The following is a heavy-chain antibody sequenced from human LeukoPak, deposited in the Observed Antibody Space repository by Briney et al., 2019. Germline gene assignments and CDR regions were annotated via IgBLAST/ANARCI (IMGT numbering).Heavy chain of an antibody. CDR1: GYIFNTYA. CDR2: IYADSGNT. J-gene: IGHJ4*02. D-gene: IGHD6-13*01. Sequence: EASVKVSCKASGYIFNTYAIHWVRLAPGQRLEWMGWIYADSGNTQYSQNFQGRVTITRNTSISTAYMELSSLRSEDTAVYYCARGSLAAAGIDYWGQGTLVTVSS. CDR3: ARGSLAAAGIDY. V-gene: IGHV1-3*01.